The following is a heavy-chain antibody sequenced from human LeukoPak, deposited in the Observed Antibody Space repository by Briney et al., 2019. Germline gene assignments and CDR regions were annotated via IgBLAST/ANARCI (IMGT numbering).Heavy chain of an antibody. Sequence: PGRSLRLSCAASEFTFSSYAMHWVRQAPGKGLEWVAVISYDESNKYYADSVKGRFTISRDNAKNSLYLQMNSLRAEDTAVYYCARGAYYYDSSGYWDQIYFDYWGQGTLVTVSS. CDR1: EFTFSSYA. J-gene: IGHJ4*02. D-gene: IGHD3-22*01. CDR3: ARGAYYYDSSGYWDQIYFDY. V-gene: IGHV3-30-3*01. CDR2: ISYDESNK.